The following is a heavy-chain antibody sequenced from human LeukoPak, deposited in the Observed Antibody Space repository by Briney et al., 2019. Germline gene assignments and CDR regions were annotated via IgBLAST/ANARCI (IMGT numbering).Heavy chain of an antibody. CDR1: GGSFSGYY. Sequence: SETLSLTCAVYGGSFSGYYWSWIRQPPGKGLEWIGEINHSGSTNYNPSLKSRVTISVDTSKNQFSPKLSSVTAADTAVYYCARVKNRIAAAGTGWFDPWGQGTLVTVSS. V-gene: IGHV4-34*01. CDR2: INHSGST. CDR3: ARVKNRIAAAGTGWFDP. D-gene: IGHD6-13*01. J-gene: IGHJ5*02.